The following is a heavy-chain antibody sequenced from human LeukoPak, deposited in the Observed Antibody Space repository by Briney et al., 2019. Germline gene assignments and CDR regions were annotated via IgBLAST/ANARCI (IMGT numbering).Heavy chain of an antibody. V-gene: IGHV3-48*03. CDR1: GFTLGTYE. CDR3: ARRDFYDTTGYLFDY. D-gene: IGHD3-22*01. CDR2: ITTSGSTI. J-gene: IGHJ4*02. Sequence: GGSLRLSCAASGFTLGTYEMNWVRQAPGKGLDWVSYITTSGSTISYADSVKGRFTISRDNAKNSLYLQMNGLRAEDTAVYYCARRDFYDTTGYLFDYWGQGTLVTVSS.